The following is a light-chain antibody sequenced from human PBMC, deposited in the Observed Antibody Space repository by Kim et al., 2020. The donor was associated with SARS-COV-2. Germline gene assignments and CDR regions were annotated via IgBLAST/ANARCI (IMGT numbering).Light chain of an antibody. J-gene: IGKJ2*01. Sequence: EIVMTQSPATLSVSPGERATLSCRASQSVSSNLAWYQQKPGQAPRLLISGASTRATAIPARFSGSGSGTEFTLTISSLQSEDFAVYYCQQYDNWPPYTFGQGTKLEI. CDR1: QSVSSN. CDR2: GAS. V-gene: IGKV3-15*01. CDR3: QQYDNWPPYT.